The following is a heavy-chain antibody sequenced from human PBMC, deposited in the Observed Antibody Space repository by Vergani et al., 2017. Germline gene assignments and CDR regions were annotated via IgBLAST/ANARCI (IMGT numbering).Heavy chain of an antibody. D-gene: IGHD2-8*01. V-gene: IGHV4-61*02. Sequence: QVQLQESGPGLLKPSQTLSLTCTVSGASVSRGTYYWTWIRQPAGKKLEWIVRMYTSGHTIYNPSLEGRVTMSVDTSKNQFSLQLSSVTAADTAVYYCARASHCINFYSEEPNGLGYYYMDVWGKGTTVTVSS. CDR2: MYTSGHT. CDR3: ARASHCINFYSEEPNGLGYYYMDV. J-gene: IGHJ6*03. CDR1: GASVSRGTYY.